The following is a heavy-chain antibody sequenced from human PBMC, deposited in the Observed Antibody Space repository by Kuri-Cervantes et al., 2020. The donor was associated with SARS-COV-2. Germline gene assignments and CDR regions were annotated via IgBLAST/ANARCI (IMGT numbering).Heavy chain of an antibody. CDR1: GGSISSYY. V-gene: IGHV4-38-2*02. Sequence: SETLSLTCTVSGGSISSYYWGWIRQPPGKGLEWIGRIYHSGSTYYNPSLKSRVTISVDTSKNQFSLKPSSVTAADTAVYYCARVPIAAPEYWGQGTLVTVSS. CDR3: ARVPIAAPEY. CDR2: IYHSGST. D-gene: IGHD6-13*01. J-gene: IGHJ4*02.